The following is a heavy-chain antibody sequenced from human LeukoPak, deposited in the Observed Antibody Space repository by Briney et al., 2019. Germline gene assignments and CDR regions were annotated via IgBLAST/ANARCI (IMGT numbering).Heavy chain of an antibody. CDR2: IYTSGST. Sequence: TSETLSLTCTVSGGSISSGSYYWSWIRQPAGKGLEWIGRIYTSGSTNYNPSLKSRVTISVDTSKNQFSLKLSSVTAADTAVYYCARRGTDWFDPWGQGTLVTVSS. CDR1: GGSISSGSYY. D-gene: IGHD1-1*01. J-gene: IGHJ5*02. CDR3: ARRGTDWFDP. V-gene: IGHV4-61*02.